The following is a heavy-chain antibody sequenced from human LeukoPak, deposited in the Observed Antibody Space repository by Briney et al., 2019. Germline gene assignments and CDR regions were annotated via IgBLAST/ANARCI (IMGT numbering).Heavy chain of an antibody. V-gene: IGHV4-39*01. CDR1: GGPISSSSYY. J-gene: IGHJ6*02. D-gene: IGHD3-3*01. Sequence: SETLSLTCTVSGGPISSSSYYWGWIRQPPGKGLEWIGSIYYSGSTYYNPSLKSRVTISVDTSKNQFSLKLSSVTAADTAVYYCARQEGGTIFGVALYYFYYGMDVWGQGTTVTVSS. CDR2: IYYSGST. CDR3: ARQEGGTIFGVALYYFYYGMDV.